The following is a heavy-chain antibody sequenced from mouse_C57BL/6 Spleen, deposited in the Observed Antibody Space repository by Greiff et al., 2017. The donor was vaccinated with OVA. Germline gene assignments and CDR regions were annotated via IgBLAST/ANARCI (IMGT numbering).Heavy chain of an antibody. J-gene: IGHJ1*03. V-gene: IGHV1-85*01. CDR1: GYTFTSYD. D-gene: IGHD1-1*01. CDR2: IYPRDGST. Sequence: QVQLMQSGPELVKPGASVKLSCKASGYTFTSYDINWVKQRPGPGLEWIGWIYPRDGSTKYTEKFKGKATFTLDTSYNNAYMELNSLRSEDSAVYFCARDDYYGNTRDWYFDVWGTGTTVTVSS. CDR3: ARDDYYGNTRDWYFDV.